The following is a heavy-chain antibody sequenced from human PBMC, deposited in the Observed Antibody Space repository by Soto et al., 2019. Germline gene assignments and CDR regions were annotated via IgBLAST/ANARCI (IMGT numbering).Heavy chain of an antibody. J-gene: IGHJ6*02. Sequence: PGGSLRLSCAASGFTFSSYAMHWVRQAPGKGLEWVAVISYDGSNKYYADSVKGRFTISRDNSKNTLYLQMNSLRAEDTAVYYCARMYSSGWYDYSMDVWGQGTTVTVSS. CDR1: GFTFSSYA. D-gene: IGHD6-19*01. CDR2: ISYDGSNK. CDR3: ARMYSSGWYDYSMDV. V-gene: IGHV3-30-3*01.